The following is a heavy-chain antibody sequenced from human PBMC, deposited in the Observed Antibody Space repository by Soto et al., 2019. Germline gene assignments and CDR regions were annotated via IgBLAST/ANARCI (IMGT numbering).Heavy chain of an antibody. CDR3: AKWTGRYCSGGRCYLDDPFDY. D-gene: IGHD2-15*01. CDR2: ISGSAAST. CDR1: GFTFSNYA. V-gene: IGHV3-23*01. Sequence: EVHLLESGGDLVQPGGSLRLSCAAPGFTFSNYAMSWVRQAPGKGRAWVSGISGSAASTFYADSVKGRFTISRDNSKNTLYLQMNSVRAEDTAVYYCAKWTGRYCSGGRCYLDDPFDYWGQGTLVTVSS. J-gene: IGHJ4*02.